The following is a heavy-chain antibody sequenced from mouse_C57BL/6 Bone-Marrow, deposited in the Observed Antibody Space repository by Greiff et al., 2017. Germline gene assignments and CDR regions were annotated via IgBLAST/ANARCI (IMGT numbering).Heavy chain of an antibody. CDR2: INPGSGGT. J-gene: IGHJ4*01. CDR3: ARSRLRGAMDY. Sequence: QVQLKESGAELVRPGTSVKVSCKASGYAFTNYLIEWVKQRPGQGLEWIGVINPGSGGTNYNEKFKGKATLTADKSSSTAYMQLSSLTSEDSAVYFCARSRLRGAMDYWGQGTSVTVSS. V-gene: IGHV1-54*01. CDR1: GYAFTNYL.